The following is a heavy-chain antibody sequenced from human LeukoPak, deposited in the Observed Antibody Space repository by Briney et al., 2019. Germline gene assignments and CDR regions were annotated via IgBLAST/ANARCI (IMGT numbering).Heavy chain of an antibody. J-gene: IGHJ4*02. D-gene: IGHD4-23*01. Sequence: SVKVSCKASGGTFISYDISWVRQAPGQGLEWMGGITPIFGTPKYAQKFQGRVTITAVESMSITYMELSSLRSEDTAVYYCARGWLAETTVVTPYNYWGQGTLVTVSS. CDR2: ITPIFGTP. CDR1: GGTFISYD. CDR3: ARGWLAETTVVTPYNY. V-gene: IGHV1-69*01.